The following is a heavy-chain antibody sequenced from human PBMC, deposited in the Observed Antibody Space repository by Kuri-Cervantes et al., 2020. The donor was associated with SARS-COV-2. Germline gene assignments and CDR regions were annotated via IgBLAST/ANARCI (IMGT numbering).Heavy chain of an antibody. D-gene: IGHD3-10*01. CDR2: ISSSSSYI. Sequence: LSLTCAASGFTFSSYSMNWVRQAPGKGLEWVSSISSSSSYIYYADSVKGRFTISRDNAKNSLYLQMNSLRAEDTAVYHCARDHRITLDYFDYWGQGTLVTVSS. CDR3: ARDHRITLDYFDY. CDR1: GFTFSSYS. V-gene: IGHV3-21*04. J-gene: IGHJ4*02.